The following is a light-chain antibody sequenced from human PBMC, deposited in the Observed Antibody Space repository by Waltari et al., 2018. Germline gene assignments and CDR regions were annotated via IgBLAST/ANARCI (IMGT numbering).Light chain of an antibody. J-gene: IGLJ2*01. CDR2: GKN. Sequence: SSELTQDPAVSVALGQTVRITCQGDSLRSYYASWYQQKPGQAPVLVSYGKNNRPSGIPDRFSGSSSGNTASLTITGAQAEDEADYYCNSRDSSGTVVFGGGTKLTVL. CDR1: SLRSYY. CDR3: NSRDSSGTVV. V-gene: IGLV3-19*01.